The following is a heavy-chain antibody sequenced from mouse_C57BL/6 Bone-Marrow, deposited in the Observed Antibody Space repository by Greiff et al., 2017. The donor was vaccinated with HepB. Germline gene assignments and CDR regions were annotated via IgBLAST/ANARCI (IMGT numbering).Heavy chain of an antibody. V-gene: IGHV14-3*01. CDR3: ARVQLRLYAMDY. Sequence: EVQLQQSVAELVRPGASVKLSCTASGFNIQNTYMHWVKQRPEQGLEWIGRIDPANGNTKYAPKFQGKATLTADTSSNTAYLQLSLLTSEDTAIYYCARVQLRLYAMDYWGQGTSVTVSS. J-gene: IGHJ4*01. D-gene: IGHD3-2*02. CDR2: IDPANGNT. CDR1: GFNIQNTY.